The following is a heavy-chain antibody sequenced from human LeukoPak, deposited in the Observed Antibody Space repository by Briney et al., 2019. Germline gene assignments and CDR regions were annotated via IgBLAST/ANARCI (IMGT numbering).Heavy chain of an antibody. Sequence: GGSLRLSCAASGFTVSSNYMSWVRQAPGKGLEWVSVIYSGGSTYYADSVKGRFTISRDNSKNTLYLQMNSLGAEDTAVYYCARGAASGSDYFDYWGQGTLVTVSS. J-gene: IGHJ4*02. CDR1: GFTVSSNY. CDR2: IYSGGST. D-gene: IGHD3-10*01. V-gene: IGHV3-53*01. CDR3: ARGAASGSDYFDY.